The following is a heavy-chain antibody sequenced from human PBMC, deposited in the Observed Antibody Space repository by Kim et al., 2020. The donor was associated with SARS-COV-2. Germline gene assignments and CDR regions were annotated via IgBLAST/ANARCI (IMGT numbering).Heavy chain of an antibody. CDR3: AKDQHYDSSGYYLDGFDY. V-gene: IGHV3-23*01. D-gene: IGHD3-22*01. Sequence: GGSLRLSCAASGFTFSSYAMSWVRQAPGKGLEWVSAISGSGGSTYYADSVKGRFTISRDNSKNTLYLQMNSLRAEDTAVYYCAKDQHYDSSGYYLDGFDYWGQGTLVTVSS. CDR2: ISGSGGST. CDR1: GFTFSSYA. J-gene: IGHJ4*02.